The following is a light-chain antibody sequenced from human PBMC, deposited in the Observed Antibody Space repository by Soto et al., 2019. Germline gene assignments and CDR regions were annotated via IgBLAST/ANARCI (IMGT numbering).Light chain of an antibody. J-gene: IGLJ2*01. Sequence: QSVLTQPPSVSGSPGQSITISCTGSSSDVGSYKYVTWYQQYPGKAPKLIVYEVSNRPSGVSNRFSGSKSGNTASLTISGLQAVDEADYYCSSYTSRSTLVFGGGTKLTVL. CDR1: SSDVGSYKY. CDR3: SSYTSRSTLV. V-gene: IGLV2-14*01. CDR2: EVS.